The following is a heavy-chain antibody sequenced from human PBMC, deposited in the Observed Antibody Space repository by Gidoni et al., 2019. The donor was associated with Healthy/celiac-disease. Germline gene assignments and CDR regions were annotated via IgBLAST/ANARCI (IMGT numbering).Heavy chain of an antibody. CDR2: IYSGGRT. Sequence: EVQLVASGGGLVQPGGSLRLSCAAAGFTVSSNYMSWVRQAPGKGLEWVSVIYSGGRTYYADSVKGRFTISRDNSKNTLYLQMNSLRAEDTAVYYCARESITGTTGYSEIWGQGTMVTVSS. J-gene: IGHJ3*02. CDR3: ARESITGTTGYSEI. V-gene: IGHV3-66*02. CDR1: GFTVSSNY. D-gene: IGHD1-20*01.